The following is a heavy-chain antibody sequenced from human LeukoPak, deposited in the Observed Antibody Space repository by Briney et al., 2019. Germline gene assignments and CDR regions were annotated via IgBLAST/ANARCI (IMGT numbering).Heavy chain of an antibody. J-gene: IGHJ4*02. CDR3: VRGTRWEPLDY. V-gene: IGHV3-48*04. D-gene: IGHD1-26*01. CDR1: GFTFSSYS. Sequence: GGSLRLSCAASGFTFSSYSMNWVRQAPGKGLEWVSYISSSSSTIYYADSVKGRFTISRGNAKNSLYLQMSSLRAEDTAVYFCVRGTRWEPLDYWGQGTLVTVSS. CDR2: ISSSSSTI.